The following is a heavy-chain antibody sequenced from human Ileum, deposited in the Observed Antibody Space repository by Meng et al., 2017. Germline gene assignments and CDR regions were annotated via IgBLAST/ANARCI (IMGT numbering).Heavy chain of an antibody. J-gene: IGHJ4*02. CDR1: SGSITSDTY. CDR2: ISHSGST. CDR3: ARHGGYYQGF. V-gene: IGHV4-4*02. Sequence: ESGPGLVKPSGTLSLTCAVSSGSITSDTYWSWVRLPPGKGLEWIGQISHSGSTFYNPSLKSRVTMSVDKSKSQFSLMLTSVTAADTAVYYCARHGGYYQGFWGQGTLVTVSS. D-gene: IGHD4-23*01.